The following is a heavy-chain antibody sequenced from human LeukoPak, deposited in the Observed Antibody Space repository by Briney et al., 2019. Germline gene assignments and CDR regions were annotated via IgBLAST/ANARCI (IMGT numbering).Heavy chain of an antibody. D-gene: IGHD6-19*01. J-gene: IGHJ4*02. CDR2: IGIRGDT. Sequence: GGSLRLSCAASGFTFIDYDMHWVRQVIGKGLEWVSAIGIRGDTHYSGSVKGRFTISRENAESSLYLQMNSLRAEDTAVYYCARGGIQVSGIDGFDYWGQGTLVTVSS. CDR1: GFTFIDYD. V-gene: IGHV3-13*01. CDR3: ARGGIQVSGIDGFDY.